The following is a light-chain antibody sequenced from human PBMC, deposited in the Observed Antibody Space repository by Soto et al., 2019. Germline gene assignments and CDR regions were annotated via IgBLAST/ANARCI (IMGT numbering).Light chain of an antibody. CDR2: DAY. V-gene: IGKV3-11*01. J-gene: IGKJ5*01. CDR1: QSVDSN. Sequence: EIVRTQSPATLSVSPGDGATLSCRASQSVDSNLAWYQQKPGQAPRLLIYDAYNRATGIPPRFSGSGSGTDFTLTISSLEPEDSAVYYCQQRHVWPITFGQGTRLEIK. CDR3: QQRHVWPIT.